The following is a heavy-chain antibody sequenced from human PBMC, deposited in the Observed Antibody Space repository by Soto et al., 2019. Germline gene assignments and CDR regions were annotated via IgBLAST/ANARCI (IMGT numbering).Heavy chain of an antibody. CDR3: VRGRSYGMDV. CDR1: GFTFGSYW. CDR2: IDSDGSST. V-gene: IGHV3-74*01. J-gene: IGHJ6*02. Sequence: EVQLVESGGGLVQPGGSLRVSCAASGFTFGSYWMNWVRQAPGKGLVWVSRIDSDGSSTTYADSVKGRFTTSRDNAKNTLYLQMSSLRVEDTAVYYCVRGRSYGMDVWGQGTTVTVSS.